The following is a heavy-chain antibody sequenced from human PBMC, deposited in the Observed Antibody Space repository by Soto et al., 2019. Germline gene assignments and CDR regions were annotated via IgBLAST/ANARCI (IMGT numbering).Heavy chain of an antibody. CDR1: GYSFTSYW. D-gene: IGHD3-10*02. Sequence: GESLKISCKGSGYSFTSYWISWVRQMPGKGLEWMGRIGPSDSYTNYSPSFQGHVTISADKSISTAYLQWSSLKASDTAMYYCARRYYDVVYYGMDVWGQGTTVTVSS. CDR2: IGPSDSYT. J-gene: IGHJ6*02. CDR3: ARRYYDVVYYGMDV. V-gene: IGHV5-10-1*01.